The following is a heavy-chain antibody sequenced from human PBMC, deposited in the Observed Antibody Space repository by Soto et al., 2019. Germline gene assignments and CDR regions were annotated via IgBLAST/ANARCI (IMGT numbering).Heavy chain of an antibody. Sequence: ASVKVSCKASGYTFTGYYMHWVRQAPGQGLEWMGWINPNSGGTNYAQKFQGWVTMTRDTSISTAYMELSRLRSADTAVYYCARGTGIIGTTTARGFDYWGQGTLVTVSS. CDR3: ARGTGIIGTTTARGFDY. D-gene: IGHD1-7*01. J-gene: IGHJ4*02. V-gene: IGHV1-2*04. CDR1: GYTFTGYY. CDR2: INPNSGGT.